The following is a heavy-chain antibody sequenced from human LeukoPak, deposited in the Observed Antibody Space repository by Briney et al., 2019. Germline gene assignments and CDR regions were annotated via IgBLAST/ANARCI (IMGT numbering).Heavy chain of an antibody. CDR2: INQDGSEK. CDR1: GFRFSGYW. Sequence: GGSLRLSCVGSGFRFSGYWMSWVRQAPGKGLEWVANINQDGSEKYYVDSVKGRFTISRDNAKNSQYLQMNSLRVEDTAIYYCATDGGPFDHWGQGTLVTVSS. CDR3: ATDGGPFDH. D-gene: IGHD3-3*01. J-gene: IGHJ4*02. V-gene: IGHV3-7*01.